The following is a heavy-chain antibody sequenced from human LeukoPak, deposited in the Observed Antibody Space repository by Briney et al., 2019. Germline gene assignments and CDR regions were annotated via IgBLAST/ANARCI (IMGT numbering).Heavy chain of an antibody. CDR2: IYSGGST. J-gene: IGHJ4*02. CDR3: ARRAGGYSHPYDY. D-gene: IGHD4-23*01. V-gene: IGHV3-53*01. Sequence: PGGSLRLSCAASGFTFSSYGMSWVRQAPGKGLEWVSLIYSGGSTYYADSVKGRFTISRDNSKNTLCLQMNSLRAEDTAVYYCARRAGGYSHPYDYWGQGTLVTVSS. CDR1: GFTFSSYG.